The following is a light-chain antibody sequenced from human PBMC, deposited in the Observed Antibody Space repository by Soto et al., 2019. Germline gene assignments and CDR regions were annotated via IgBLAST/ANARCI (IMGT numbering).Light chain of an antibody. Sequence: QSALTQPPSASGSPGQSVTISCTGTSSDVGGYNYVSWYQQHPGKAPKLMIYEVSKRPSGVPDRFSGSKSGNTASLTVSGLQAEDEADYYCGSYAGSIYVFGTGTQLTVL. CDR3: GSYAGSIYV. V-gene: IGLV2-8*01. CDR2: EVS. J-gene: IGLJ1*01. CDR1: SSDVGGYNY.